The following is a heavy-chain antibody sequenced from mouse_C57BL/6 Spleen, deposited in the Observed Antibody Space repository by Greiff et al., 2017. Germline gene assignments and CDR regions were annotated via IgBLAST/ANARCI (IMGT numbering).Heavy chain of an antibody. CDR1: GYSITSGYY. CDR3: ARDYYYGTYYAMDY. V-gene: IGHV3-6*01. Sequence: EVKLMESGPGLVKPSQSLSLTCSVTGYSITSGYYWNWIRQFPGNKLEWMGYISYDGSNNYNPSLKNRISITRDTSKNQFFLKLNSVTTEDTATYYGARDYYYGTYYAMDYWGQGTSVTVSS. J-gene: IGHJ4*01. CDR2: ISYDGSN. D-gene: IGHD1-1*01.